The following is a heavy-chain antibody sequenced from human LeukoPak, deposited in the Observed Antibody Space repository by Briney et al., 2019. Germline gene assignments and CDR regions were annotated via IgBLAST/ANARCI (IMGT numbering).Heavy chain of an antibody. Sequence: PGGSLRLSCAASGFTFDDYGMSWVRQAPGKGLEWVTFIRSDSSYKYYADSVKGRFTTSRDNSKSTLDLQMNSLRPEDTALYYCARDRGVSGNYYDYWGQGTLVTVSS. D-gene: IGHD3-10*01. CDR2: IRSDSSYK. CDR3: ARDRGVSGNYYDY. V-gene: IGHV3-30*02. J-gene: IGHJ4*02. CDR1: GFTFDDYG.